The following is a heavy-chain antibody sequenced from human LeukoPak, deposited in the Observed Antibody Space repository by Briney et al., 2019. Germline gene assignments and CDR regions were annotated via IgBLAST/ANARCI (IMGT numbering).Heavy chain of an antibody. CDR3: ARDLSGRYEFDY. Sequence: ASVKVSCKASGYTFTDYYTHWVRQAPGQGLEWMGWINPNSGGTNYAQKFQGRVTMTRDTSISTAFMELSRLRSDDTAMYYCARDLSGRYEFDYWGQGTLVTVSS. CDR2: INPNSGGT. V-gene: IGHV1-2*02. J-gene: IGHJ4*02. D-gene: IGHD1-26*01. CDR1: GYTFTDYY.